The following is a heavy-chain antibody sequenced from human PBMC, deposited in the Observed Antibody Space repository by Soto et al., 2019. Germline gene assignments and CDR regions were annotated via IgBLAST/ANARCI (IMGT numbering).Heavy chain of an antibody. V-gene: IGHV3-21*01. CDR3: ARIPTAVGGMDV. Sequence: GGSLRLSCAASGFTFSRYSMNWVRQAPGKGLEWVSSISSSSSYIYYADSVRGRFTISRDNAKNSLYLQMNSLRAEDTAVYYCARIPTAVGGMDVWGQGTSVTVSS. J-gene: IGHJ6*02. CDR2: ISSSSSYI. D-gene: IGHD2-21*02. CDR1: GFTFSRYS.